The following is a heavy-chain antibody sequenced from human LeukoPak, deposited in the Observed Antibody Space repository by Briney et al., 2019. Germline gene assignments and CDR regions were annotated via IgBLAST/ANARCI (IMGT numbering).Heavy chain of an antibody. Sequence: SETLSLTCTVFDDSLNNYYWNWIRQPPGKGLEWIGYIYYSGHTNYNPSLNSRVAISIDTSKNQFSLKLNSLTAADTAVYYCARDPYYDILTGYLIRGAFDIWGLGTVVTVSS. CDR1: DDSLNNYY. D-gene: IGHD3-9*01. CDR3: ARDPYYDILTGYLIRGAFDI. J-gene: IGHJ3*02. V-gene: IGHV4-59*12. CDR2: IYYSGHT.